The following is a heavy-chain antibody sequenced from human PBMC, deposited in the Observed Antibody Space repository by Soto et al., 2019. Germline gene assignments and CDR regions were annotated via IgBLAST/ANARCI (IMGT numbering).Heavy chain of an antibody. D-gene: IGHD6-19*01. CDR1: GDSGGFISSNSYH. J-gene: IGHJ4*02. Sequence: SETLSLTCTVSGDSGGFISSNSYHWGWIRQPPGKGLEWIGNIYYSGSTYYNPSLKSRVTISVDTSKSHFSLKLTSVTAADTAVYYCASPRDYTSGWYRFDYWGQGTLVTVSS. CDR2: IYYSGST. V-gene: IGHV4-39*02. CDR3: ASPRDYTSGWYRFDY.